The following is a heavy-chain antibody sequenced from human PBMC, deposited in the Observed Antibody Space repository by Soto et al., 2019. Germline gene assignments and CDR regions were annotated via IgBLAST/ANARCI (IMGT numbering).Heavy chain of an antibody. CDR2: ISGSGGST. CDR3: AKANSVPYCSGGSCYSLDYYYGMDV. J-gene: IGHJ6*02. Sequence: GGSLRLSCAASGFTFSSYAMSWVRQAPGKGLEWVSAISGSGGSTYYADSVKGRFTISRDNSKNTLYLQMNSLRAEDTAVYYCAKANSVPYCSGGSCYSLDYYYGMDVWGQGTTVTVSS. CDR1: GFTFSSYA. V-gene: IGHV3-23*01. D-gene: IGHD2-15*01.